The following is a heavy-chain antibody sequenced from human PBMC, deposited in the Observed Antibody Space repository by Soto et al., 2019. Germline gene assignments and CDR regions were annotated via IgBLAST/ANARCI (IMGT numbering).Heavy chain of an antibody. J-gene: IGHJ6*02. D-gene: IGHD2-2*01. CDR1: GYSFTYFW. V-gene: IGHV5-10-1*01. CDR3: ARRDCSSTSCYPYYYYGMDV. CDR2: IDPSDSYT. Sequence: PGESLKISCQGSGYSFTYFWISWVRQMPGKGLEWMGRIDPSDSYTNYSPSFQGHVTISADKSISTAYLQWSSLKASDTAMYYCARRDCSSTSCYPYYYYGMDVWGQGTTVTVSS.